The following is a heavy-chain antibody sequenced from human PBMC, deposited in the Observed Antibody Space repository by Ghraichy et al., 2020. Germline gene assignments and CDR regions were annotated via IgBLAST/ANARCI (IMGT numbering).Heavy chain of an antibody. J-gene: IGHJ3*02. CDR3: ASSEAPWEPKGAFDI. CDR2: IYYSGST. D-gene: IGHD1-26*01. V-gene: IGHV4-59*01. Sequence: SETLSLTCTVSGGSISSYYWSWIRQPPGKGLEWIGYIYYSGSTNYNPSLKSRVTISVDTSKNQFSLKLSSVTAADTAVYYCASSEAPWEPKGAFDIWGQGTMVTVSS. CDR1: GGSISSYY.